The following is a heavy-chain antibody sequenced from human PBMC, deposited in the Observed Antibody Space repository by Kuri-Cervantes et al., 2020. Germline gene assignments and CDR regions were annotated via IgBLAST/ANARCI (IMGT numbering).Heavy chain of an antibody. CDR1: VGTFSTYA. Sequence: SVKVSCKASVGTFSTYAINWVRQAPGQGLEWMGGIIPIFGTTNYAQRFQGRVTITTDESTSTAYMELSSLRSEDTAVYYCASGYGDYEYNWFDPWGQGTLVTVSS. D-gene: IGHD4-17*01. CDR3: ASGYGDYEYNWFDP. CDR2: IIPIFGTT. V-gene: IGHV1-69*05. J-gene: IGHJ5*02.